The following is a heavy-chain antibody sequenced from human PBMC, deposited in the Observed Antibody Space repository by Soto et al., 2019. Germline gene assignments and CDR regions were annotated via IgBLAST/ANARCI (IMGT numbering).Heavy chain of an antibody. V-gene: IGHV3-21*01. D-gene: IGHD4-17*01. CDR3: ARDFFRDYGDYYYYGMDV. CDR2: ISSSSSYI. J-gene: IGHJ6*02. CDR1: GFTFSSYS. Sequence: SLRLSCAASGFTFSSYSMNWVRQAPGKGLEWVSSISSSSSYIYYADSVKGRFTISRDNAKNSLYLQMNSLRDEDTAVYYCARDFFRDYGDYYYYGMDVWGQGTTVTVSS.